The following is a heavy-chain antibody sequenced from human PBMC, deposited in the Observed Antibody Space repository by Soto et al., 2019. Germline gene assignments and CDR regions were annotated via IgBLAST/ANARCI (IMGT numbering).Heavy chain of an antibody. CDR1: APTVSNYC. J-gene: IGHJ6*01. D-gene: IGHD3-16*02. CDR2: ISYDGIEE. V-gene: IGHV3-30*18. CDR3: AKCGGGYRNHYNGIEG. Sequence: GGSLRLSCVVCAPTVSNYCIHWVRQAPCKGLESVALISYDGIEEYYADSVKGRFTLSRDNSKNNIYLEMNGLRPEDTAVYYWAKCGGGYRNHYNGIEGSWRLTRVAVCS.